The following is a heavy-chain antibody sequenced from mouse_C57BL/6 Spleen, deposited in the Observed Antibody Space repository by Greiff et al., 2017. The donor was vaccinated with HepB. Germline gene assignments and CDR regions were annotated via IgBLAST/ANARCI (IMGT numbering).Heavy chain of an antibody. CDR1: GFTFSSYG. J-gene: IGHJ2*01. CDR3: AKQQTSYYFDY. CDR2: ISSGGSYT. V-gene: IGHV5-6*01. Sequence: EVKVVESGGDLVKPGGSLKLSCAASGFTFSSYGMSWVRQTPDKRLEWVATISSGGSYTYYPDSVKGRFTISRDNAKNTLYLQMSSLKSEDTAMSYCAKQQTSYYFDYWGQGTTLTVSS.